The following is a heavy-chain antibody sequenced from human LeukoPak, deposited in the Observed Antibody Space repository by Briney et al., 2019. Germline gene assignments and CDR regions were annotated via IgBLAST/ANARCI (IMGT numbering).Heavy chain of an antibody. CDR2: ISGSGGST. D-gene: IGHD1-1*01. V-gene: IGHV3-23*01. Sequence: GGSLRLSCAASGFTFSSYAMSWVRQAPGKGLEWVSAISGSGGSTYYADSVKGRFIISRDNAKNSLYLQMNSRRAEDTAVYYCAGGVRWLDPWGQGTVVTVSS. J-gene: IGHJ5*02. CDR1: GFTFSSYA. CDR3: AGGVRWLDP.